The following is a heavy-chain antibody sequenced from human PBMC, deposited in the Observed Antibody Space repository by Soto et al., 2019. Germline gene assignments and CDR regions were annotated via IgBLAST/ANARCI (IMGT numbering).Heavy chain of an antibody. J-gene: IGHJ4*02. CDR1: GGSISSYY. D-gene: IGHD4-17*01. Sequence: SETLSLTCTVSGGSISSYYWSWIRQPPGKGLEWIGYIYYSGSTNYNPSLKSRVTISVDTSKNQFSLKLSSVTAADTAVYYCARHTQLGANDYGDYFFDYWGQGTLVTVSS. CDR3: ARHTQLGANDYGDYFFDY. CDR2: IYYSGST. V-gene: IGHV4-59*08.